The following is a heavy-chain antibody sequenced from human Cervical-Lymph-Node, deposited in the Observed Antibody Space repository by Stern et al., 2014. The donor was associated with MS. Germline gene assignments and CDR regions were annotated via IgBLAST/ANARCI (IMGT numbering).Heavy chain of an antibody. V-gene: IGHV1-2*06. D-gene: IGHD2-15*01. Sequence: VQLVESGAEVKKPGASVKVSCKASGYTFTGYYMHLVRPAPRPGLELVGRINTNSGGTNHAQHFHGRGTMNRTQAIRTHAIELSRLRSDDTAVYYCARGYCSGGSCPPDYWGQGTLVTVSS. CDR3: ARGYCSGGSCPPDY. CDR2: INTNSGGT. CDR1: GYTFTGYY. J-gene: IGHJ4*02.